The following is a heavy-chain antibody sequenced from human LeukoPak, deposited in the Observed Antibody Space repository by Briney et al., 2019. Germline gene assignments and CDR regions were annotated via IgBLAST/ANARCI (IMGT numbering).Heavy chain of an antibody. V-gene: IGHV3-48*04. CDR3: ARDPYSGGYGDDYYYYMDV. CDR1: GFTFSSFA. D-gene: IGHD1-26*01. Sequence: PTGGSLRLSCAASGFTFSSFAMNWVRQAPGKGLEWVSYISSSGSTIYYADSVKGRFTISRDNAQNSLYLHMSSLRAEDTAVYYCARDPYSGGYGDDYYYYMDVWGKGTTVTISS. J-gene: IGHJ6*03. CDR2: ISSSGSTI.